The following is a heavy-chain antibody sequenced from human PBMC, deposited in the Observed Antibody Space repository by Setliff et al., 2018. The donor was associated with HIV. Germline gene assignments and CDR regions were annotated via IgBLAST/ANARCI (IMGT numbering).Heavy chain of an antibody. V-gene: IGHV4-39*01. Sequence: SETLSLTCTVSGGSISSSGPGYDWGWVSQPPGGGLEWIGSVYYSGRTYYNPSHRSRVTISVDTSKNQLSLRLTTMTAADTAVYYCAGTQPDIILGVVVFDCWGQGKMVTVSS. J-gene: IGHJ4*02. CDR3: AGTQPDIILGVVVFDC. D-gene: IGHD3-3*02. CDR2: VYYSGRT. CDR1: GGSISSSGPGYD.